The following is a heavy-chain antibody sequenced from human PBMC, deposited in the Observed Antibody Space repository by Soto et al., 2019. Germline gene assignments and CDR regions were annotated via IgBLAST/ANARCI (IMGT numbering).Heavy chain of an antibody. CDR3: ARGLGTNGLDV. D-gene: IGHD7-27*01. CDR1: GYKFTTYG. V-gene: IGHV1-18*04. J-gene: IGHJ6*02. CDR2: ISTYNGNT. Sequence: QVQLLQSGAEVKKPGASVKVSCKASGYKFTTYGITCVRQAPGQGLEWLGGISTYNGNTDYAQNLQDRVTMTTETSTSTAYLEVRSLTSDDTAVYFCARGLGTNGLDVWGQGPTVTVSS.